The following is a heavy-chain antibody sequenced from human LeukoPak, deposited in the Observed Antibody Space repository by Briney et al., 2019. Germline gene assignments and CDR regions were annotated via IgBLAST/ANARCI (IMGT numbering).Heavy chain of an antibody. D-gene: IGHD3-10*01. Sequence: GGSLRLSCAASGFTFSSHAMNWVRQAPGKGLGWVSVISSGGTNTYYADSVKGRFTVSRDNSKNTMYLQMNSLRAEDTAVYYCARGRGSGNYIWFDSWGQGTLVTVSS. J-gene: IGHJ5*01. CDR3: ARGRGSGNYIWFDS. CDR2: ISSGGTNT. CDR1: GFTFSSHA. V-gene: IGHV3-23*01.